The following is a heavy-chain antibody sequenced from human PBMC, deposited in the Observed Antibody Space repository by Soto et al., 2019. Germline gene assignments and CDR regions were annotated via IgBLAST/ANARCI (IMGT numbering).Heavy chain of an antibody. D-gene: IGHD3-3*01. J-gene: IGHJ5*02. V-gene: IGHV3-30*18. Sequence: GGSLRLSCAASGFTFSSYGMHWVRQAPGKGLEWVAVISYDGSNKYYADSVKGRFTISRDNSKNTLYLQMNSLRAEDTAVYYCAKDRLRITIFGVVIPPHICWFDPWGQGTLVTVSS. CDR1: GFTFSSYG. CDR3: AKDRLRITIFGVVIPPHICWFDP. CDR2: ISYDGSNK.